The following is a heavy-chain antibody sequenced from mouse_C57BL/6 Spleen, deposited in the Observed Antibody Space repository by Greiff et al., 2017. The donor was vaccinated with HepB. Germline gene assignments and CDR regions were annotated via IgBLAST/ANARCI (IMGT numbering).Heavy chain of an antibody. J-gene: IGHJ1*03. V-gene: IGHV1-55*01. CDR2: IYPGSGST. CDR1: GYTFTSYW. Sequence: QVQLQQPGAELVKPGASVKMSCKASGYTFTSYWITWVKQRPGQGLEWIGDIYPGSGSTNYNEEFKSKATLTVDTSSSTAYMQLSSLTSEDSAVYYCAREDLGYFDVWGTGTTVTVSS. CDR3: AREDLGYFDV.